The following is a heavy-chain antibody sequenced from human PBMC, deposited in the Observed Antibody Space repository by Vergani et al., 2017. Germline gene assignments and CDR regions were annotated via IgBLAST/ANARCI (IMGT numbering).Heavy chain of an antibody. CDR3: ARHTDYGGNWFDP. CDR1: GYTFTGYY. D-gene: IGHD4-23*01. Sequence: QVQLVQSGAEVKKPGASVKVSCKASGYTFTGYYMHWVRQAPGQGLEWMGIINPSGGSTSYAQKFQGRVTITADESTSTAYMELSSLRSEDTAVYYRARHTDYGGNWFDPWGQGTLVTVSS. V-gene: IGHV1-46*01. CDR2: INPSGGST. J-gene: IGHJ5*02.